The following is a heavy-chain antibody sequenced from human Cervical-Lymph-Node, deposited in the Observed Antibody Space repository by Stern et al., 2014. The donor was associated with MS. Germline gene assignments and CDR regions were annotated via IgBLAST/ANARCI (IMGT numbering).Heavy chain of an antibody. D-gene: IGHD6-19*01. J-gene: IGHJ5*02. CDR1: GFTFKNYG. CDR3: AKDYTTSGSRGWFDP. Sequence: QVQLMQSGGGVAQPGRALRVSCAASGFTFKNYGMHWVRQVPGKGLEWVAVISNDGSKKDYAESVRGRFTISRDNSRDILFLELSSLGREDTAIYYCAKDYTTSGSRGWFDPWGQGTLVTVSS. V-gene: IGHV3-30*18. CDR2: ISNDGSKK.